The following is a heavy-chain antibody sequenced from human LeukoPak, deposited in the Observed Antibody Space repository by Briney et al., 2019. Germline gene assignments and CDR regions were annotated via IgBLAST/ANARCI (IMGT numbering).Heavy chain of an antibody. CDR2: IKISGYA. D-gene: IGHD3-3*01. CDR1: GFTFNNYV. J-gene: IGHJ6*02. CDR3: ARDITHHTIFGVVIIPPYGMDV. V-gene: IGHV3-23*01. Sequence: GGSLRLSCTASGFTFNNYVMSWVRQAPGKGLEWVSSIKISGYADYADSVKGWFTISRDNSKNTLYLQMNSLRVEDTAVYYCARDITHHTIFGVVIIPPYGMDVWGQGTTVTVSS.